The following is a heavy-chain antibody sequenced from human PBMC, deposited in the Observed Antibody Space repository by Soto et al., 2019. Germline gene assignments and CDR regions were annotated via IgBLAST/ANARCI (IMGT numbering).Heavy chain of an antibody. Sequence: SETLSLTCTVSGGSISSGDYYWSWIRQPPGKGLEWIGYIYYSGSTYYNPSLKSRVTISVDRSKNQFSLKLSSVTAADTAVYYCARCLGVTTTLFDYWGQGTLVTVSS. CDR3: ARCLGVTTTLFDY. D-gene: IGHD4-17*01. CDR1: GGSISSGDYY. CDR2: IYYSGST. V-gene: IGHV4-30-4*01. J-gene: IGHJ4*02.